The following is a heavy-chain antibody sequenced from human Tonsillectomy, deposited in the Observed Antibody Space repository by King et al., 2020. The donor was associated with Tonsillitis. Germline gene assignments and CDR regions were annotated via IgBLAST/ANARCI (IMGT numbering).Heavy chain of an antibody. D-gene: IGHD1-14*01. Sequence: HVQLVESGGGVVQPGRSLRLSCEASGFSFSSHAMHWVRQAPGKGLEWVAVISYDGSVKYYADSVKGRVTVSRDNSMNTLHVHIYSLRPEDTAVYYCARDAGTTLYSHYYYGMDVWGQGTTVTVSS. CDR3: ARDAGTTLYSHYYYGMDV. V-gene: IGHV3-30*04. CDR2: ISYDGSVK. CDR1: GFSFSSHA. J-gene: IGHJ6*02.